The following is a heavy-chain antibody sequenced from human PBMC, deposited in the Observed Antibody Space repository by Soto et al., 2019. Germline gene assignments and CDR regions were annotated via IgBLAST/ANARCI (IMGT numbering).Heavy chain of an antibody. D-gene: IGHD2-15*01. CDR1: GGSISRSC. J-gene: IGHJ4*02. V-gene: IGHV4-59*01. CDR3: TQSRRTDVEGYSFGY. CDR2: IHYSGST. Sequence: PSETLSLTCTVSGGSISRSCWSWIRQTPGKVLEWVGYIHYSGSTNYNPSLKSRVTMSVDSAQNQFSLQLSSVTAADTAVYFCTQSRRTDVEGYSFGYWGQGALVTVSS.